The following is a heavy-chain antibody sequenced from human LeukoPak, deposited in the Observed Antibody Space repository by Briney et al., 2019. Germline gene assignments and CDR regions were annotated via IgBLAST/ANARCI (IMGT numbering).Heavy chain of an antibody. Sequence: WASVNVSCTASGGTFSSYAISWVRQAPGQGLEWMGGIIPIFGTANYAQKFQGRVTITADESTSTAYMELSSLRSEDTAVYYCARVSDYYYYGMDVWGQGTTVTVSS. V-gene: IGHV1-69*13. J-gene: IGHJ6*02. CDR1: GGTFSSYA. CDR2: IIPIFGTA. CDR3: ARVSDYYYYGMDV.